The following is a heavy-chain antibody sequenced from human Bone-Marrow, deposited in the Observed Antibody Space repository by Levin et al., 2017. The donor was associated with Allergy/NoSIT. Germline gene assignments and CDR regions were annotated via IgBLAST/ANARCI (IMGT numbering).Heavy chain of an antibody. CDR3: ARGELGSGYLFDY. Sequence: GESLKISCKTSGYTFTSFDINWVRQATGQGLEWMGWMYTNSDNAGYAQKFQGRVTMTRNTSISTAYMELSSLRSEDTAIYYCARGELGSGYLFDYWGQGTLVTVSS. J-gene: IGHJ4*02. CDR2: MYTNSDNA. CDR1: GYTFTSFD. V-gene: IGHV1-8*01. D-gene: IGHD5-12*01.